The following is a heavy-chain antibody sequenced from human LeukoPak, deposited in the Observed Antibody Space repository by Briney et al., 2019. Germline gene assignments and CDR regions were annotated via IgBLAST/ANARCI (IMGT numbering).Heavy chain of an antibody. J-gene: IGHJ4*02. CDR1: GGSFSGYY. CDR2: INHSGST. D-gene: IGHD3-10*01. Sequence: SETLSLTCAVYGGSFSGYYWSWIRQPPGKGLEWIGEINHSGSTNYNPSLKSRATISVETSKNQFSLKLSSVTAADTAVYYCARGKEVITMLRGLKPGYYFDYWGQGTLVTVSS. V-gene: IGHV4-34*01. CDR3: ARGKEVITMLRGLKPGYYFDY.